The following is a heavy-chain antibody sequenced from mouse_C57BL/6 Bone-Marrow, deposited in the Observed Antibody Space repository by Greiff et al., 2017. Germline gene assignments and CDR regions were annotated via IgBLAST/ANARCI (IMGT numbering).Heavy chain of an antibody. Sequence: QVQLQQPGAELVRPGSSVKLSCKASGYSFTSYWMDWVKQRPGQGLEWIGNIYPSDSETHYNQKFKDKATLTVDKSSSTAYMQLSSLTSEDSAVYYCAFLYYGSSDKGDYLDYWGQGTTVTVSS. V-gene: IGHV1-61*01. J-gene: IGHJ2*01. CDR2: IYPSDSET. CDR1: GYSFTSYW. D-gene: IGHD1-1*01. CDR3: AFLYYGSSDKGDYLDY.